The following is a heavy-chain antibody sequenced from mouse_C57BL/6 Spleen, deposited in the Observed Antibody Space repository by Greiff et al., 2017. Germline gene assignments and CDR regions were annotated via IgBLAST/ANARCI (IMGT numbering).Heavy chain of an antibody. V-gene: IGHV5-16*01. CDR1: GFTFSDYY. Sequence: EVKLVESEGGLVQPGSSMKLSCTASGFTFSDYYMAWVRQVPEKGLEWVANINYDGSSTYYLDSLKSRFIISRDNAKNILYLQMSSQKSEDTATYYCARVITTVVAADYFDYWGKGTTLTVSS. CDR2: INYDGSST. D-gene: IGHD1-1*01. J-gene: IGHJ2*01. CDR3: ARVITTVVAADYFDY.